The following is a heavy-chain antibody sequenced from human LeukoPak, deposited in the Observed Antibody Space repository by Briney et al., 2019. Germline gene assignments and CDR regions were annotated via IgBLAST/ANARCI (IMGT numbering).Heavy chain of an antibody. CDR2: IYHSGST. D-gene: IGHD3-10*01. V-gene: IGHV4-30-2*01. J-gene: IGHJ4*02. Sequence: SETLSLTCTVSGGSISSGGYYWSWIRQPPGKGLEWIGYIYHSGSTYYNPSLKSRITISVDRPKNQFFLNVTSVTAADTAVYYCARSRQGSGLLNYWGQGNLVAVSS. CDR3: ARSRQGSGLLNY. CDR1: GGSISSGGYY.